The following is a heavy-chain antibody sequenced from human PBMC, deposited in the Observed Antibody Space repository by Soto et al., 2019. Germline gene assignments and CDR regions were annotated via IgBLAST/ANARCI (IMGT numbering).Heavy chain of an antibody. V-gene: IGHV4-31*03. Sequence: QVQLQESGPGLVKPSQTLSLICTVSGRSINSGGYYWSWIRQHPEKGLGWIGYIYYSGSTYYNPSPTSRLTISSETSTHQFSLKLNSATAAARAVYYSVRQLVDSNGVPGMAVWGQGPTVTVSS. J-gene: IGHJ6*02. D-gene: IGHD2-8*01. CDR2: IYYSGST. CDR3: VRQLVDSNGVPGMAV. CDR1: GRSINSGGYY.